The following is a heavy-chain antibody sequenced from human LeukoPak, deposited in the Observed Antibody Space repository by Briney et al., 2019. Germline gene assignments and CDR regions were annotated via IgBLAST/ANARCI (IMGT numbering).Heavy chain of an antibody. D-gene: IGHD6-13*01. CDR2: ISYDGSNK. CDR1: GFTFSSYA. CDR3: ARDARSIAAAGTKGRYFDC. Sequence: PGGSLRLSCAASGFTFSSYAMHWVRQAPGKGLEWVAVISYDGSNKYYADSVKGRFTISRDNSKNTLYLQMNSLRAEDTAVYYCARDARSIAAAGTKGRYFDCWGQGTLVTVSS. V-gene: IGHV3-30-3*01. J-gene: IGHJ4*02.